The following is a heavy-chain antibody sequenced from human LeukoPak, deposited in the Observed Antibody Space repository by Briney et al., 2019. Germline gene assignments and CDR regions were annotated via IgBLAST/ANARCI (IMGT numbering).Heavy chain of an antibody. Sequence: GGSLRLSCAASGFTFSSFAMSWVRQAPGKGLEWVSLISGNGAGKYYADSVKGRFTISRDNSKNTLYLQMNSLRAEDTAVYYCAKNGYYDSGAYYDYWGQGALVTVSS. J-gene: IGHJ4*02. V-gene: IGHV3-23*01. CDR2: ISGNGAGK. CDR3: AKNGYYDSGAYYDY. CDR1: GFTFSSFA. D-gene: IGHD3-22*01.